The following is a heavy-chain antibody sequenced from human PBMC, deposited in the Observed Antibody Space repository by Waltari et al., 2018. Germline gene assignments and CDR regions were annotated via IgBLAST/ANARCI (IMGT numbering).Heavy chain of an antibody. V-gene: IGHV1-69*13. Sequence: QVQLVQSGAEVKKPGSSVKVSCKASGGTFSSYAISWVRQAPGQGLEWMGGIIPIFGTANYAQKFQGRVTITADESTSTAYMELSSLRSEDTAVYYCARDPGPPGTMQNYGMDVWGQGTTVTVSS. D-gene: IGHD3-3*01. J-gene: IGHJ6*02. CDR1: GGTFSSYA. CDR3: ARDPGPPGTMQNYGMDV. CDR2: IIPIFGTA.